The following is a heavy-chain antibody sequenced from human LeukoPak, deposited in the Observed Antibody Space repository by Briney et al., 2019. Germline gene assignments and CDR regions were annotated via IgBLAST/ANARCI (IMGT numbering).Heavy chain of an antibody. J-gene: IGHJ4*02. CDR3: ASPRHSAAYDY. Sequence: GRSLRLSCAASGFTFSSYAMHWVRQAPGKGLGWVAVISYDGSNKYYADSVKGRFTISRDNSKNTLYLQMNSLRAEDTAVYYCASPRHSAAYDYWGQGTLVTVSS. CDR2: ISYDGSNK. CDR1: GFTFSSYA. D-gene: IGHD6-13*01. V-gene: IGHV3-30*01.